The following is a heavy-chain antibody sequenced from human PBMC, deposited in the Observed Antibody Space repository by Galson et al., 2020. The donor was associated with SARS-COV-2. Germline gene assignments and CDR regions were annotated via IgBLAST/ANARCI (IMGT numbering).Heavy chain of an antibody. CDR3: ARARIVVATVDSFDI. CDR2: IYHSGSS. J-gene: IGHJ3*02. CDR1: GGSISSGGYY. D-gene: IGHD2-21*02. Sequence: SQTLSLTCAVSGGSISSGGYYWSWIRQHPGKGLEWIGYIYHSGSSYYNPSLKSRVAISVDTSKNQFSLKLSSVTAADTAVYYCARARIVVATVDSFDIWGQGTMVTVSS. V-gene: IGHV4-31*02.